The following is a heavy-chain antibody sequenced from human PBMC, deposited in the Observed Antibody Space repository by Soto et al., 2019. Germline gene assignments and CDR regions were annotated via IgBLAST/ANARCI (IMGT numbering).Heavy chain of an antibody. CDR2: IYSSGST. CDR1: GGSISSYY. D-gene: IGHD5-18*01. J-gene: IGHJ3*02. V-gene: IGHV4-59*01. Sequence: QVQLQESGPGLVKPSETLSLTCTVSGGSISSYYWSWIRQPPGKGLEWIGYIYSSGSTNYNPPLQGRVTISVATSKNHFRLRLSSVTAADTAVYYCAGEALYSYGQTDAFAIWGQGTMVTVSS. CDR3: AGEALYSYGQTDAFAI.